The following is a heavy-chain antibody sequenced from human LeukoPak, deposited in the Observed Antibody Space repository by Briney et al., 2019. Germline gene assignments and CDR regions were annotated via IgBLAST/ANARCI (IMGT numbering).Heavy chain of an antibody. CDR3: ARVLGSCSSSSCSGLDY. V-gene: IGHV5-51*01. J-gene: IGHJ4*02. CDR2: IYPGDSDT. D-gene: IGHD2-2*01. Sequence: GASLQISCKGVGYSFSTYWIGWVRQLSGKGLEWMGVIYPGDSDTRYSPSFQGQVTISADKSISTAYLQWSSLKASDSAMYYCARVLGSCSSSSCSGLDYWGQGTLVTVSS. CDR1: GYSFSTYW.